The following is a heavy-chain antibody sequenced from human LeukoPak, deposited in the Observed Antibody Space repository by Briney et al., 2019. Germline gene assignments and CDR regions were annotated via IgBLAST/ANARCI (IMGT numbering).Heavy chain of an antibody. CDR1: GYSISSGYF. V-gene: IGHV4-38-2*02. Sequence: SETLSLTCTVSGYSISSGYFWVWIRQPPGKGLEWIGEINHSGSTNYNPSLKSRVTISVDTSKNQFSLKLSSVTAADTAVYYCASSISSSLGYYYYMDVWGKGTTVTISS. D-gene: IGHD6-6*01. J-gene: IGHJ6*03. CDR2: INHSGST. CDR3: ASSISSSLGYYYYMDV.